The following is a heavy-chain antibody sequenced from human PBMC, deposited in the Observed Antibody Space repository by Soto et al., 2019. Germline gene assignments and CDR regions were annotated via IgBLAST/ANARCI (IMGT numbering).Heavy chain of an antibody. CDR2: IRGKTYGGTT. CDR3: VRDLAYCAGDCYYPYYFDF. J-gene: IGHJ4*01. Sequence: EVQLVESGGGLVTPGRSLTLSCTGSGFTFGDFAMSWVRQAPGKGLEWVGFIRGKTYGGTTEYAASVRGRFVISRDDSRRLTNLQMYSLRTDDTAVYYCVRDLAYCAGDCYYPYYFDFWGHGSLVSVSS. D-gene: IGHD2-21*02. CDR1: GFTFGDFA. V-gene: IGHV3-49*04.